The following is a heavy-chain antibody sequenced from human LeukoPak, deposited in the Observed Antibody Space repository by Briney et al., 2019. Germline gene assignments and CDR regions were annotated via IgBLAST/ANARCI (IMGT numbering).Heavy chain of an antibody. D-gene: IGHD2-2*01. CDR2: IKQDGSEK. J-gene: IGHJ1*01. CDR1: GFTFSSYW. Sequence: GGSLRLSCAASGFTFSSYWMSWVRQAPGKGLEWVANIKQDGSEKYYVDSVKGRFTISRDNAKNSLYLQMNSLRAEDTAVYYCAAQCSSTSCYRWAPRSRGGYHEYFQHWGQGTLVTVSS. V-gene: IGHV3-7*01. CDR3: AAQCSSTSCYRWAPRSRGGYHEYFQH.